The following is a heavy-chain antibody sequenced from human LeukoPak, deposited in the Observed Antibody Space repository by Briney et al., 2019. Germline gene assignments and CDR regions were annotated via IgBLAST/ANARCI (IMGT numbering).Heavy chain of an antibody. V-gene: IGHV4-34*01. CDR3: ARVLEGSSGQHWYFDL. CDR2: INHSGST. J-gene: IGHJ2*01. Sequence: PSETLSLTSAVYGGSFSGYYWSWIRQPPGKGLEWTGQINHSGSTNYNPSLKSRVTISVDTSKNQFSLRLSSVTAADTAVYYCARVLEGSSGQHWYFDLWGRGTLVTVSS. D-gene: IGHD6-19*01. CDR1: GGSFSGYY.